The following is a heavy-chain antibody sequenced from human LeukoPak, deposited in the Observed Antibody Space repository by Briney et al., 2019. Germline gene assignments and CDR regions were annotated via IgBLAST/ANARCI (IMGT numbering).Heavy chain of an antibody. CDR2: ISDSGDT. D-gene: IGHD2-2*01. CDR3: ARELEGSSIHWLDT. Sequence: GGSLRLSCAASGFTFNRYTMSWVRQAPAKGLEWVSAISDSGDTYYTASVEGWLTISRDDSKNTLWLHMSSLRAEDTAVYYCARELEGSSIHWLDTWGQGILVTVSS. CDR1: GFTFNRYT. V-gene: IGHV3-23*01. J-gene: IGHJ5*02.